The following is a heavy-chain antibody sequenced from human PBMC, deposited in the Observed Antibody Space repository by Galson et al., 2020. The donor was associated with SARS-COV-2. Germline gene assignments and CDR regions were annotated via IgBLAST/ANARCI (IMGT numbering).Heavy chain of an antibody. CDR2: ISNSGTV. J-gene: IGHJ5*02. V-gene: IGHV4-30-4*01. Sequence: SETLSPTCTVSGGSISSGDYYWGWIRQPPGKGLEWVGYISNSGTVRYTPSLTSRVTILLDTSKNQLSLKLTSVTAADTAVYYCARDRSLGGYSNWCDPWGQGTLVTVSS. D-gene: IGHD3-10*01. CDR1: GGSISSGDYY. CDR3: ARDRSLGGYSNWCDP.